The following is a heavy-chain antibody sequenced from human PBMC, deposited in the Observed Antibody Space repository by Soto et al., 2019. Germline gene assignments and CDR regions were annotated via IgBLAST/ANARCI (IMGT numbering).Heavy chain of an antibody. CDR3: TTSGRRWPDAFDI. Sequence: SETLSLTCAVYGGSFNSYFWNWVRQPPGKGLEWIGEVTPSGTSNYNPSLKSRVTISKDTSKNQFSLRVTSVTAADTGVYYCTTSGRRWPDAFDIWGQGAMVT. V-gene: IGHV4-34*01. J-gene: IGHJ3*02. CDR1: GGSFNSYF. CDR2: VTPSGTS. D-gene: IGHD2-15*01.